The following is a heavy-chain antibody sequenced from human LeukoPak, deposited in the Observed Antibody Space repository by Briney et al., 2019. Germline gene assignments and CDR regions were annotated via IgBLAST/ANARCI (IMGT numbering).Heavy chain of an antibody. D-gene: IGHD1-1*01. J-gene: IGHJ6*02. V-gene: IGHV3-53*01. Sequence: PRGSLRLSCAASGFTVSSNYMSWVRQAPGRGLEWVSVVYSGGSTYYADSVKGRFTISRDNPKNTLYLQMNSLRAEDTAVYYCARGVTTGTTPYYYAMDVWGQGTTVTVSS. CDR1: GFTVSSNY. CDR2: VYSGGST. CDR3: ARGVTTGTTPYYYAMDV.